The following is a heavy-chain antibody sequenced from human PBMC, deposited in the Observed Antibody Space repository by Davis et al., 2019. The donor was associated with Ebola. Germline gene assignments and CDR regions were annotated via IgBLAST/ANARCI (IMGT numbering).Heavy chain of an antibody. CDR1: GGSISSGGYY. CDR2: IYYSGST. V-gene: IGHV4-31*03. J-gene: IGHJ2*01. CDR3: ARDGGRHWYFDL. Sequence: MPSETLSLTCTVSGGSISSGGYYWSWIRQHPGKSLEWIGYIYYSGSTYYNPSLKSRVTISVDTSKNQFSLKLSSVTAADTAVYYCARDGGRHWYFDLWGRGTLVTVSS. D-gene: IGHD3-16*01.